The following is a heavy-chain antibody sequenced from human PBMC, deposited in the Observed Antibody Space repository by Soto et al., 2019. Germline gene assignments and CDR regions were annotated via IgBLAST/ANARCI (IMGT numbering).Heavy chain of an antibody. D-gene: IGHD3-10*01. J-gene: IGHJ4*02. V-gene: IGHV4-39*01. Sequence: SETLSLTCTVSGGSISSSSYYWGWIRQPPGKGLEWIGSIYYSGSTYYNPSLKSRFTISVDTSKNQFSLKLSSVTAADTAVYYCRSYGSGSYYNDYWGQGTLVTVSS. CDR2: IYYSGST. CDR3: RSYGSGSYYNDY. CDR1: GGSISSSSYY.